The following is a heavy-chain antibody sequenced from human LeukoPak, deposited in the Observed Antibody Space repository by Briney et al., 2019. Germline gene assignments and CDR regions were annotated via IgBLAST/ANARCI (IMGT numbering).Heavy chain of an antibody. Sequence: SQTLSLTCTVSGGSISSGGYYWSWIRQHPGKGLEWFGYIYYSGSTYYNPSLKSRVTISVDTSKNQFSLKLSSVTAADTAVYYCARRNYGDPNWYFDLWGRGTLVTVSS. V-gene: IGHV4-30-4*08. CDR1: GGSISSGGYY. CDR2: IYYSGST. CDR3: ARRNYGDPNWYFDL. J-gene: IGHJ2*01. D-gene: IGHD4-17*01.